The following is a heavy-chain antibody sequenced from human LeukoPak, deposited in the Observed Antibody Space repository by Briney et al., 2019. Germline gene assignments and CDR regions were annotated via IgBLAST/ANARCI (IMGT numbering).Heavy chain of an antibody. CDR2: ISYDGSNK. Sequence: PGGSLRLSCAASGFTFSSYAMHWVRQAPGKGLEWVAVISYDGSNKYYADSVKGRFTISRDNSKNTLYLQMNSLRAEDTAVYYCARDRLVVVPAATAYYYYHGMDVWGQGTTVTVSS. CDR1: GFTFSSYA. D-gene: IGHD2-2*01. V-gene: IGHV3-30-3*01. CDR3: ARDRLVVVPAATAYYYYHGMDV. J-gene: IGHJ6*02.